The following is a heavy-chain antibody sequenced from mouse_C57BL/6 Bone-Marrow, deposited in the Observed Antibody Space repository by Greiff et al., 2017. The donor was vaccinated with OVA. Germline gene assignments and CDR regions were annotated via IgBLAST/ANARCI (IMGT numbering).Heavy chain of an antibody. J-gene: IGHJ2*01. V-gene: IGHV1-5*01. CDR1: GYTFTRYW. Sequence: VQLQQSGTVLARPGASVKMSCKTSGYTFTRYWMHWVKQRPGQGLEWIGAIYPGNSDTSYNQKFKGKAKLTAVTSASTAYMELSSLTNEDSAVYYCTGYYGTFFDYWGQGTTLTVSS. CDR2: IYPGNSDT. CDR3: TGYYGTFFDY. D-gene: IGHD1-1*01.